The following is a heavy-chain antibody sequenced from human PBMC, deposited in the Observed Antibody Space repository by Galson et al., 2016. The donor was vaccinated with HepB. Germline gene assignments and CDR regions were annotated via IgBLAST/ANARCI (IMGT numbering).Heavy chain of an antibody. CDR1: GYSFTSYW. J-gene: IGHJ4*02. Sequence: SGAEVKKPGESLRISCKGSGYSFTSYWITWVRQMPGKGLEWLGTIDPSDSDTKYSPSFQGHVTISAEKSINTAYLRWGSLKASDTAMYYCARRPPGIDALNYWGQGTLVTVSS. CDR3: ARRPPGIDALNY. CDR2: IDPSDSDT. V-gene: IGHV5-10-1*01. D-gene: IGHD6-13*01.